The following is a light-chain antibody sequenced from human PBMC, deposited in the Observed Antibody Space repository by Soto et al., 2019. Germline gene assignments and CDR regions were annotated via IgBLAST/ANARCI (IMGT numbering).Light chain of an antibody. V-gene: IGLV2-14*03. CDR1: SSDVGGYNF. CDR2: DVN. CDR3: CSYTSSSTHV. J-gene: IGLJ1*01. Sequence: QSARTQPASESRSPGQSITISCTGTSSDVGGYNFVSWYQQHPGKVPKLMIFDVNRRPSGVSDRFSGSKSGNTASLTISGLQAEDECDYYCCSYTSSSTHVFGSGTKVTFL.